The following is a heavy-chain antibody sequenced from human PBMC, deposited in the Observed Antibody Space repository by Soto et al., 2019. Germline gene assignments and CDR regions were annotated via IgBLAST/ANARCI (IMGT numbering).Heavy chain of an antibody. D-gene: IGHD5-12*01. J-gene: IGHJ3*02. CDR3: AKDFGYRGYDYPWNGFDI. CDR1: GFTFSSYG. V-gene: IGHV3-30*18. Sequence: HPGGSLRLSGAASGFTFSSYGMHWGRQAPGKGLEWVAVISYDGSNKYYADSVKGRLTISRDNSKNTLYLQMNSLRAEDTAVYYCAKDFGYRGYDYPWNGFDIWGQGTMLTVSS. CDR2: ISYDGSNK.